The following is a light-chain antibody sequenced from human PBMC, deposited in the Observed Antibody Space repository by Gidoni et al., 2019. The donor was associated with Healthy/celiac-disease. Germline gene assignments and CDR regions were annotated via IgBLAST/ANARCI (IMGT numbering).Light chain of an antibody. Sequence: DIQMTQSPSSLSASVGDRVTIPCRASQSISSYLNWYQQKPGKAPKLLIYAASSLQSGVPSRFIGSGSGTDFSLTISSLQPEDFSTYYCQQSYSTPLFTFGPGTKVDIK. CDR1: QSISSY. CDR3: QQSYSTPLFT. CDR2: AAS. V-gene: IGKV1-39*01. J-gene: IGKJ3*01.